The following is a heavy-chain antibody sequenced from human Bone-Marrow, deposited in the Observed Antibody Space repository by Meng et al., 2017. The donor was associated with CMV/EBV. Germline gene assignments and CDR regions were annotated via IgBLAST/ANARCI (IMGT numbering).Heavy chain of an antibody. J-gene: IGHJ4*01. V-gene: IGHV3-48*03. Sequence: GESLKISCAASGFTFSSYEMNWVRQAPGKGLEWVSYISSSGSTIYYADSVKGRFTISRDNAKNSLYLQMSSLRGEDTAVYYCAVTYYYDTGGYSHYDYWGQGTLVTVSS. D-gene: IGHD3-22*01. CDR2: ISSSGSTI. CDR3: AVTYYYDTGGYSHYDY. CDR1: GFTFSSYE.